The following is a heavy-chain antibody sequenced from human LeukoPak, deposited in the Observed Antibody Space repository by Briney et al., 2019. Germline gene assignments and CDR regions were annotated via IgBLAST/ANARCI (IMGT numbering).Heavy chain of an antibody. CDR2: IRFDGSNK. Sequence: GGSLRLSCAASRFTFSNYGMHWVRQAPGKGLEWVAFIRFDGSNKNYADSVKGRFTISRDNSKNMLYLQMNSLRAEDTAVYYCAKKGSSSWYHFDYWGQGTLVTVSS. J-gene: IGHJ4*02. D-gene: IGHD6-13*01. V-gene: IGHV3-30*02. CDR1: RFTFSNYG. CDR3: AKKGSSSWYHFDY.